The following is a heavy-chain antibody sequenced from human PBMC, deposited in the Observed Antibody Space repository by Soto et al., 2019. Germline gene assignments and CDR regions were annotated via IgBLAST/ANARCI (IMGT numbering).Heavy chain of an antibody. CDR1: GDSISIYN. Sequence: PSETLSLTCTFSGDSISIYNWNWIRQSPGKGLEWIGYVHYSGRTNYHPSLKGRVTISVDTSKSQFSLKLSSVTAADTAVYYCARDVSPTYSGQGMLVTVSS. CDR3: ARDVSPTY. CDR2: VHYSGRT. V-gene: IGHV4-59*01. J-gene: IGHJ4*02.